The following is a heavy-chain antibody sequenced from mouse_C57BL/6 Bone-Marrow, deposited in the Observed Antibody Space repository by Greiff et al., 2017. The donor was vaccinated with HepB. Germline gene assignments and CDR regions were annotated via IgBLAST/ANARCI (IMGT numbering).Heavy chain of an antibody. CDR2: IRLKSDNYAT. Sequence: EVKVEESGGGLVQPGGSMKLSCVASGFTFSNYWMNWVRQSPEKGLEWVAQIRLKSDNYATHYAESVKGRFTISRDDSKSSVYLQMNNLRAEDTGIYYCTACPSFYYWGQGTTLTVSS. CDR3: TACPSFYY. J-gene: IGHJ2*01. CDR1: GFTFSNYW. V-gene: IGHV6-3*01.